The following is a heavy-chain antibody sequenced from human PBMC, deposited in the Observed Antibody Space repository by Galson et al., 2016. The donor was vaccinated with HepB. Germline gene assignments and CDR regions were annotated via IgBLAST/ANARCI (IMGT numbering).Heavy chain of an antibody. Sequence: SLRLSCAASGFFFSNYGMHWVRQAPGKGLAWVAVVSYDGYSKYYADSVKGRFTISRDNSKTTMYLQMNSLRVEATAVYYCAKDVYTSGSEYGMDVWGQGTTVTVSS. D-gene: IGHD3-10*01. V-gene: IGHV3-30*18. CDR3: AKDVYTSGSEYGMDV. CDR1: GFFFSNYG. CDR2: VSYDGYSK. J-gene: IGHJ6*02.